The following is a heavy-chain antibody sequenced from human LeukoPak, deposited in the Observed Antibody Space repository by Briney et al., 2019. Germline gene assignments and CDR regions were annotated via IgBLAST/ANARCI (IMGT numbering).Heavy chain of an antibody. CDR3: ARDAGVGATTRFDY. V-gene: IGHV4-39*07. J-gene: IGHJ4*02. D-gene: IGHD1-26*01. CDR2: IYYSGST. CDR1: GGSISSSSYY. Sequence: SETLSLTCTVSGGSISSSSYYWGWIRQPPGKGLEWIGSIYYSGSTYYNPSLKSRVTISVDTSKNQFSLKLSSVTAADTAVYYCARDAGVGATTRFDYWGQGTLVTVSS.